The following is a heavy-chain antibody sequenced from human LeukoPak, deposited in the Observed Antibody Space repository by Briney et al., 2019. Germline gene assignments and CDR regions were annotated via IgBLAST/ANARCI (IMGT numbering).Heavy chain of an antibody. J-gene: IGHJ4*02. Sequence: GGSLRLSCVASGYTFSSYGMHWVRQAPGKGPEWVAVISYDGSDRYYANFVKGRFTISRDNSKNTLFLQTNSMRPEDTAVYYCAKGVSRGVDPTGLEYWGQGTLVTVSS. D-gene: IGHD1-1*01. V-gene: IGHV3-30*18. CDR2: ISYDGSDR. CDR1: GYTFSSYG. CDR3: AKGVSRGVDPTGLEY.